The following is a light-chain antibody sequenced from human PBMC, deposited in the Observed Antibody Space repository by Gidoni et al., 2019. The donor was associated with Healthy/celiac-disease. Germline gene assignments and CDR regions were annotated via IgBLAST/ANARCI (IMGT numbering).Light chain of an antibody. V-gene: IGKV1-8*01. CDR3: QQYYSYPLT. Sequence: AIRMTQSPSSFSASTGDRVTITCRASQGISSYLAWYQQKPGKAPKLLIYAASTFQSGVPSRFSVSGSGTVFTLTISCLQSEDFATYYCQQYYSYPLTFGGGTKVEIK. J-gene: IGKJ4*01. CDR1: QGISSY. CDR2: AAS.